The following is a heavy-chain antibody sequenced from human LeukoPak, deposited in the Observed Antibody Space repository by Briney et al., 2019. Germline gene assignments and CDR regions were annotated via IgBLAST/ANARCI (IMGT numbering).Heavy chain of an antibody. J-gene: IGHJ4*02. CDR2: ISYDGSNK. V-gene: IGHV3-30-3*01. CDR3: ARDGYNSFDY. D-gene: IGHD5-24*01. Sequence: GESLRLSCAGSGFTLHSYSLHWVRPGPGKGLEWVAVISYDGSNKYYADSVKGRFTISRDNSKNTLYLQMNSLRAEDTAVYYCARDGYNSFDYWGQGTLVTVSS. CDR1: GFTLHSYS.